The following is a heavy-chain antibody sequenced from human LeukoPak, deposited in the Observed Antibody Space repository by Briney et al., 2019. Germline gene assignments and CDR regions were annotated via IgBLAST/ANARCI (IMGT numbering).Heavy chain of an antibody. J-gene: IGHJ4*02. CDR1: GYTFTSYG. Sequence: ASVKVSCKASGYTFTSYGISWVRQAPGQGLEWMGWISAYNGNTNYAQKLQGRVTITTDTSTSTAYMELRSLRSDDTTVYYCARAHVVTYYYDSSGYFSVAPGDYWGQGTLVTVSS. CDR3: ARAHVVTYYYDSSGYFSVAPGDY. CDR2: ISAYNGNT. V-gene: IGHV1-18*01. D-gene: IGHD3-22*01.